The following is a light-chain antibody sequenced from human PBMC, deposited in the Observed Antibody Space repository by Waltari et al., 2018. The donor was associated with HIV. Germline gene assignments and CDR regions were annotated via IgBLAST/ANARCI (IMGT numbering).Light chain of an antibody. CDR3: AAWDDSLNGYV. Sequence: QSVLTQPPSVSEAPRQRVTISCSGSSSNVGYNGVNWYQQLPGKAPKLLIYFDDLLSSGVSDRFSGSKSGTSASLAISGLQSEDDGDYYCAAWDDSLNGYVFGTGTKVTVL. CDR1: SSNVGYNG. V-gene: IGLV1-36*01. J-gene: IGLJ1*01. CDR2: FDD.